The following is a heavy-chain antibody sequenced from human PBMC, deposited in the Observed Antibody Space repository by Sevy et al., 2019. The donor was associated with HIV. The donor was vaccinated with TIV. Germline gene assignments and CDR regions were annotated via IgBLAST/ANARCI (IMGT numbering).Heavy chain of an antibody. CDR3: ARGGYYYDNAAYYALDS. J-gene: IGHJ4*02. D-gene: IGHD3-22*01. CDR1: GFTFSNYA. V-gene: IGHV3-33*01. CDR2: IWSDGAYQ. Sequence: GGSLRLACVATGFTFSNYAMQWVRQAPGKGLEWVAIIWSDGAYQYHGDSVKGRFTISRDNSKNTLYLQMNNVRVEDTAVYYCARGGYYYDNAAYYALDSWGQGTLVTVSS.